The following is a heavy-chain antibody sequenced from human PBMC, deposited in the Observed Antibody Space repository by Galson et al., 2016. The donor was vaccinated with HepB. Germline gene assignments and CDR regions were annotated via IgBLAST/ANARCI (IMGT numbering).Heavy chain of an antibody. CDR1: GDSISSYF. Sequence: SETLSLTCAVTGDSISSYFWSWIRQPPGKGLEWIGYIYKSGSTDYSPSLKSRVTVSLDTSKNQVSLRLRSVTAADTAVYYCARGVTGTPYFDFWGQGALVTVSS. V-gene: IGHV4-59*01. D-gene: IGHD2-21*02. J-gene: IGHJ4*02. CDR2: IYKSGST. CDR3: ARGVTGTPYFDF.